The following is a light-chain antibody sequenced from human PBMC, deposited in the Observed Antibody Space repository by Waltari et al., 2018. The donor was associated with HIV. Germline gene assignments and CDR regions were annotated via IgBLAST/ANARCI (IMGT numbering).Light chain of an antibody. CDR1: QSVSSSY. J-gene: IGKJ2*01. CDR2: DAS. Sequence: EIVLTQSPGTLSLSPGARATLSCRASQSVSSSYLAWYQQKPGQAPRLLIYDASIRATGIPDRFSGSGSGTDVILTISRLEPEDFAVYYCQQSGTSPYTFGQGTKLEIK. CDR3: QQSGTSPYT. V-gene: IGKV3-20*01.